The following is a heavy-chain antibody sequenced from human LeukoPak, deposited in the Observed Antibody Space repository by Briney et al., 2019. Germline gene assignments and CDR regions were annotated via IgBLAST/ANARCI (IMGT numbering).Heavy chain of an antibody. J-gene: IGHJ4*02. D-gene: IGHD3-3*01. CDR1: GFTFSSYA. CDR2: ISSSSSYI. V-gene: IGHV3-21*01. CDR3: AREGDPARFLEWLGTPSYFDY. Sequence: GGSLRLSCAASGFTFSSYAMNWVRQAPGKGLEWVSSISSSSSYIYYADSVKGRFTISRDNAKNSLYLQMSSLRAEDTAVYYCAREGDPARFLEWLGTPSYFDYWGQGTLVTVSS.